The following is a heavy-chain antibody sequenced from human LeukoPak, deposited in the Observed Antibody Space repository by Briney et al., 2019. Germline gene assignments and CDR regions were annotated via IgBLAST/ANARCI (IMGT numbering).Heavy chain of an antibody. Sequence: GGSLRLSCAASGFTFSSYGMHWVRQAPGKGLEWVAVISYDGSNKYYADSVKGRFTISRDNSKNTLYLQMNSLRAEDTAVYYCAKDQGSSWYSGWFDPWGQGTLVTVPS. CDR3: AKDQGSSWYSGWFDP. CDR1: GFTFSSYG. J-gene: IGHJ5*02. D-gene: IGHD6-13*01. V-gene: IGHV3-30*18. CDR2: ISYDGSNK.